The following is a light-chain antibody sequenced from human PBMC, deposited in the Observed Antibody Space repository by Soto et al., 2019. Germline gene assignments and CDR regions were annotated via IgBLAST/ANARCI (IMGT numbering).Light chain of an antibody. CDR3: QQYRNWPLT. V-gene: IGKV3-15*01. CDR1: QSGGNN. CDR2: GAS. Sequence: EIVMTQSPATLSVSPGERATLSCRASQSGGNNLAWYRQKSGQAPSLLIYGASTRAPGIPARFSGSGSGTEFTLTIDSLQSDDFAVYLCQQYRNWPLTFGGGTKVEIK. J-gene: IGKJ4*01.